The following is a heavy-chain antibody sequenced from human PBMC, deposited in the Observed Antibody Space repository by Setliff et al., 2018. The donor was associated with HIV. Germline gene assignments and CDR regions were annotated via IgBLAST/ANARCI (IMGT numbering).Heavy chain of an antibody. CDR3: AKVFWGSYPTPDAFDI. CDR2: ISGSGATT. V-gene: IGHV3-23*01. J-gene: IGHJ3*02. CDR1: GFTFRTYG. D-gene: IGHD3-16*02. Sequence: HPGGSLRLSCVVSGFTFRTYGMSWVRQAPGKGLEWVSGISGSGATTFYADSAKGRCTISRDNSKNTLHLQLNSLRAEDTAVYYCAKVFWGSYPTPDAFDIWGQGTMVTVSS.